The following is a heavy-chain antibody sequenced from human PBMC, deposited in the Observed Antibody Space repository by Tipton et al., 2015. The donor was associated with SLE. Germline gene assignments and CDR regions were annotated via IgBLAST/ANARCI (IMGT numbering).Heavy chain of an antibody. CDR1: GGSISSGGYY. CDR3: ARAFLGPWCFDY. Sequence: TLSLTCTVSGGSISSGGYYWSWIRQHPGKGLEWIGYIYYSGSTYYNPSLKSRVTISVDTSKNQFSLKLSSVTAADTAVYYCARAFLGPWCFDYWGQGTLVTVSS. CDR2: IYYSGST. J-gene: IGHJ4*02. D-gene: IGHD2-15*01. V-gene: IGHV4-31*03.